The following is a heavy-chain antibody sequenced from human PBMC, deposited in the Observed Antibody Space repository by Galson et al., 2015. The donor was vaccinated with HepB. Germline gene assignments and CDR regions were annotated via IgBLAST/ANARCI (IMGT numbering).Heavy chain of an antibody. D-gene: IGHD3-9*01. J-gene: IGHJ6*02. V-gene: IGHV3-30-3*01. Sequence: SLRLSCAASGFTFSSYAMHWVRRAPGKGLERVAVISYDGSNKYYADSVKGRFTISRDNSKNTLYLQMNSLRAEDTAVYYCAREYTIRYSDWLGSSYGMDVWGQGTTVTVSS. CDR2: ISYDGSNK. CDR1: GFTFSSYA. CDR3: AREYTIRYSDWLGSSYGMDV.